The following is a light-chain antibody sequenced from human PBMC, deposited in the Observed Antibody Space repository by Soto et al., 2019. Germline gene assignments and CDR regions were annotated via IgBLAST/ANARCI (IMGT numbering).Light chain of an antibody. CDR3: CSYAGSYTYV. V-gene: IGLV2-11*01. Sequence: QSVLTQPRSVSGSPGQSVTISCTGTSSDVGGYKYVSWYQHHPGKAPRLMIYDVTKRPSGVPDRFPGSKSGNTASLTISGLQADDEADYFCCSYAGSYTYVFGTGTKVTVL. CDR1: SSDVGGYKY. J-gene: IGLJ1*01. CDR2: DVT.